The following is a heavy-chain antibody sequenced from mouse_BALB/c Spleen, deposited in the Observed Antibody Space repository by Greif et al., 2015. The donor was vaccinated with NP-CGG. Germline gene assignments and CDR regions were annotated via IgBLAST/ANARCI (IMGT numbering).Heavy chain of an antibody. J-gene: IGHJ4*01. CDR3: ARHHYYGSSYAMDY. V-gene: IGHV2-6-2*01. D-gene: IGHD1-1*01. Sequence: QVHVKQSGPDLVAPSQSLSITCTVSGFSLTSYGVRWVRQPPGKGLEWLVVIWSDGSTTYNSALKSRLSISKDNSKSQVFLKMNSLQTDDTAMYYCARHHYYGSSYAMDYWGQGTSVTVSS. CDR1: GFSLTSYG. CDR2: IWSDGST.